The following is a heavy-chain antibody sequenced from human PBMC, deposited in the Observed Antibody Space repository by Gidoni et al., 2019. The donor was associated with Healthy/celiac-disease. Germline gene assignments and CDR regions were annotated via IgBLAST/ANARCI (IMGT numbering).Heavy chain of an antibody. V-gene: IGHV4-30-4*01. J-gene: IGHJ5*02. Sequence: QVQLQESGPGLVKPSQTLSLTCTVSGGSISSGDYYWSWIRQPPGKGLEWIGYIYYSGSTYYNPSLKSRVTISVDTSKNQFSLKLSSVTAADTAVYYCARQRGSYYDFWSGYYRIGWFDPWGQGTLVTVSS. CDR1: GGSISSGDYY. CDR2: IYYSGST. D-gene: IGHD3-3*01. CDR3: ARQRGSYYDFWSGYYRIGWFDP.